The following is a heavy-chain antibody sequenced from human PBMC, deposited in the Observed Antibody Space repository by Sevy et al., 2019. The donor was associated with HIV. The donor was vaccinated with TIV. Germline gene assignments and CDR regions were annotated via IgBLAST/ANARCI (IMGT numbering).Heavy chain of an antibody. Sequence: GGSLRLSCAASGFTFDDYAMHWVRQAPGKGLEWVSGISWNSGSIGYADSVKGRFTISRDNAKNSLYLQMNSLRAEDTALYYCEKDRGRRGSGVPISTFDYWGQGTLVTVSS. CDR2: ISWNSGSI. CDR3: EKDRGRRGSGVPISTFDY. J-gene: IGHJ4*02. D-gene: IGHD2-15*01. CDR1: GFTFDDYA. V-gene: IGHV3-9*01.